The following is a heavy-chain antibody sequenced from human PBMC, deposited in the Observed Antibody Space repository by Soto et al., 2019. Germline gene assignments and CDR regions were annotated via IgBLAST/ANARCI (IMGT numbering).Heavy chain of an antibody. CDR2: ISAYNGNT. J-gene: IGHJ3*02. Sequence: ASVKPSCKASRYTYTSYGSSWVRQAPGQGLEWMGWISAYNGNTNYAQKFQGWVTMTRDTSISTAYMELSRLRSDDTAVYYCARGWDYYYDSSVEAFDIWGQGTMVTVSS. CDR3: ARGWDYYYDSSVEAFDI. D-gene: IGHD3-22*01. CDR1: RYTYTSYG. V-gene: IGHV1-18*01.